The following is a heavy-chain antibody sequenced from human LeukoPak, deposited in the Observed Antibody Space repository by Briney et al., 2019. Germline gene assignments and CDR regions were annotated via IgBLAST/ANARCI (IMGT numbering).Heavy chain of an antibody. CDR1: GFTFSDYS. CDR3: ARDRWFGELLKGDY. Sequence: GGSLRLSCAVSGFTFSDYSMNWVRQAPGKGLDWVSYISGSSSTIYYADSVKGRFTISRDNAKNSLYLQMNSLRAEDTAVYYCARDRWFGELLKGDYWGQGTLVTVSS. CDR2: ISGSSSTI. D-gene: IGHD3-10*01. V-gene: IGHV3-48*04. J-gene: IGHJ4*02.